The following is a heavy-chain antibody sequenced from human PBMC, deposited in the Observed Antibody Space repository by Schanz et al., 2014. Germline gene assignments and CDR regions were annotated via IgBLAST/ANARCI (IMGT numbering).Heavy chain of an antibody. J-gene: IGHJ6*02. D-gene: IGHD3-3*01. CDR1: GYTFAVYY. CDR2: INPDSGGT. V-gene: IGHV1-2*02. CDR3: ASDCWSGYSHYYYGLDV. Sequence: QVQLVQSGAEVKKPGASVKVSCKASGYTFAVYYMHWVRQAPGQGLEWMGWINPDSGGTNYAQKFQGRVTMTRDMSINTASLELSRLRSDDSAVYYCASDCWSGYSHYYYGLDVWGQGTTVTVSS.